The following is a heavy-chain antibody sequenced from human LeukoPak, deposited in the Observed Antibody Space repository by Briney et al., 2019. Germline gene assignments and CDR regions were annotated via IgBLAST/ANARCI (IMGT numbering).Heavy chain of an antibody. V-gene: IGHV3-48*03. J-gene: IGHJ6*03. CDR3: ARDKLEIYYYYYMDV. Sequence: GGSLRLSCAASGFTFSSYEMNWVRQAPGKGLEWVSYISSSGSTIYYADSVEGRFTISRDNAKNSLYLQMNSLRAEDTAVYYCARDKLEIYYYYYMDVWGKGTTVTVSS. D-gene: IGHD1-1*01. CDR2: ISSSGSTI. CDR1: GFTFSSYE.